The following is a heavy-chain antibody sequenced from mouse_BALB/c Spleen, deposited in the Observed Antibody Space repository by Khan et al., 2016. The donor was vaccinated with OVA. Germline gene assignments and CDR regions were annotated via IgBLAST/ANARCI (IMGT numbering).Heavy chain of an antibody. J-gene: IGHJ2*01. Sequence: VQLQQSGPGLVKPSQSLSLTCTVTGYSITSGYGWNWIRKFPGNKLEWMGNISYSGSTNYNPSLKSRISITRDTSKNQFFLQLNSVTTEDTATYYCARTARIKYWGQGTTLTVSS. CDR3: ARTARIKY. V-gene: IGHV3-2*02. D-gene: IGHD1-2*01. CDR1: GYSITSGYG. CDR2: ISYSGST.